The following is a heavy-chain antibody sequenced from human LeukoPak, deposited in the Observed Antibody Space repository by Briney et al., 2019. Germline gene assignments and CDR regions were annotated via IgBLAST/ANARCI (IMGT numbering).Heavy chain of an antibody. CDR1: GYTFTSYD. V-gene: IGHV1-8*01. CDR2: MNPNSGNT. J-gene: IGHJ3*02. Sequence: ASVKVSCKASGYTFTSYDINWVRQATGQGLEWMGWMNPNSGNTGYAQKFQGRVTITADESTSTAYMELSSLRSEDTAVYYCARAPLLLHAFDIWGQGTMVTVSS. CDR3: ARAPLLLHAFDI. D-gene: IGHD3-10*01.